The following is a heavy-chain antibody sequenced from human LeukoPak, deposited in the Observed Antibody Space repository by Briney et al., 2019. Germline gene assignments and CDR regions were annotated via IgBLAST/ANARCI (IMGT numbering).Heavy chain of an antibody. CDR2: ISSSGSFL. V-gene: IGHV3-21*01. CDR3: ARGLFGVINPTDY. CDR1: GFTFSSYA. Sequence: KTGGSLRLSCAASGFTFSSYAMYWVRQAPGKGLEWVSSISSSGSFLYYADSVKGRSTISRDNAKNSLYLQMNSLRVEDTAVYFCARGLFGVINPTDYWGQETLVTVSS. J-gene: IGHJ4*02. D-gene: IGHD3-3*01.